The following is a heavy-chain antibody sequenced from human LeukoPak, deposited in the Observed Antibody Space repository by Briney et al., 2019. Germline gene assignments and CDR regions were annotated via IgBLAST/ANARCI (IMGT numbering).Heavy chain of an antibody. J-gene: IGHJ5*02. CDR3: ARDLWGSSSIWFDP. CDR2: FYHSGIT. CDR1: GYSISSGYF. D-gene: IGHD3-16*01. V-gene: IGHV4-38-2*02. Sequence: PSETLSLTCTVSGYSISSGYFWGWIRQPPGKGLEWIGSFYHSGITYYNPSLKSRVTISVDTSKNQFSLRLSSVTAADTAVYYCARDLWGSSSIWFDPWGQGTLVTVSS.